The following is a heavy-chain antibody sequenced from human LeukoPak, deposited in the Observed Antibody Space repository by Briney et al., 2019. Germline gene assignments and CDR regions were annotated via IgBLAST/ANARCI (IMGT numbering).Heavy chain of an antibody. D-gene: IGHD3-3*01. J-gene: IGHJ4*02. V-gene: IGHV1-46*01. CDR2: INPSGGST. CDR1: GYTFTSYY. CDR3: ARMSDGLEWPGVDY. Sequence: ASVKVSCKASGYTFTSYYMHWVRQAPGQGLEWMGIINPSGGSTSYAQKFQGRVTMTRDTSKNQFSLKLSSVTAADTAVYYCARMSDGLEWPGVDYWGQGTLVTVSS.